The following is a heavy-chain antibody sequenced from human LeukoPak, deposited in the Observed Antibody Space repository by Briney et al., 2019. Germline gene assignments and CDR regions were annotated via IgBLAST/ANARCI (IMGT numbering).Heavy chain of an antibody. CDR3: ARGQWEDGGNWFDP. V-gene: IGHV1-2*02. CDR2: IDPNSGGT. Sequence: ASVKVSCKTSGYTLTGYYMHWVRQAPGQGLEWMGWIDPNSGGTNYAQKFQGRVTMTRDTSISTAYMELSRLRSDDTAVYYCARGQWEDGGNWFDPWGQGTLVTVSS. J-gene: IGHJ5*02. CDR1: GYTLTGYY. D-gene: IGHD1-26*01.